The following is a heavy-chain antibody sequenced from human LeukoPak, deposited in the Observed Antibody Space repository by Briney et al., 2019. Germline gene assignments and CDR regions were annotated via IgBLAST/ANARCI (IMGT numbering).Heavy chain of an antibody. CDR3: ARGGY. CDR2: ISSSSNTI. CDR1: GFTFSSYS. J-gene: IGHJ4*02. V-gene: IGHV3-48*01. Sequence: GGSLRLSCAASGFTFSSYSMNWVRQAPGKGLEWVSYISSSSNTIYYAGSVQGRFTISRDNALNSLYLQMSSLRAEDTAVYFCARGGYWGQGTLVTVSS.